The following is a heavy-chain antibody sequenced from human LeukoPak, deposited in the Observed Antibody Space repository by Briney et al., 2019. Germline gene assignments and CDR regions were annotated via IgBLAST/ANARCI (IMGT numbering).Heavy chain of an antibody. CDR3: AKDKAYYDFWSGYYYYGMDV. CDR2: ISYDGSNK. V-gene: IGHV3-30*18. CDR1: GFTFSSYG. J-gene: IGHJ6*02. D-gene: IGHD3-3*01. Sequence: PGRSLRLSCAASGFTFSSYGMHWVRQAPGKGLEWVAVISYDGSNKYYADSVKGRFTISRDNSKNTLYLQMNSLRAEDTAVYYCAKDKAYYDFWSGYYYYGMDVWGQGTTVTVSS.